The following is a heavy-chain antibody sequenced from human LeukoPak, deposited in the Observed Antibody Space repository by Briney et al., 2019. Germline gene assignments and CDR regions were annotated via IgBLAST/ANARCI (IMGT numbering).Heavy chain of an antibody. CDR1: GFTFSDCA. V-gene: IGHV3-64D*06. J-gene: IGHJ4*02. D-gene: IGHD3-10*01. CDR2: ISSNGGST. Sequence: GGSLRLSCAASGFTFSDCAMSWVRQAPGKGLEYVSAISSNGGSTYYADSVKGRFTISRDNSKNTLYLQMSSLRAEDTAVYYCVRGFTYYYGSGSYVDYWGQGTLVTVSS. CDR3: VRGFTYYYGSGSYVDY.